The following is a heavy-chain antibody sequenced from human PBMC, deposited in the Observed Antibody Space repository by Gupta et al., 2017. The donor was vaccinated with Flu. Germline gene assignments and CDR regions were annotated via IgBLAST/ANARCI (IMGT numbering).Heavy chain of an antibody. CDR1: SFASYP. CDR2: ISVSGGRT. J-gene: IGHJ4*02. V-gene: IGHV3-23*01. Sequence: SFASYPFDWVRQVPGKGLEWVAAISVSGGRTYYADSVKGRFSIARENTRGKLHRQMNNLTCDNTRMAAGSNRRLYLVKTPKSWCQGTRLTVA. CDR3: SNRRLYLVKTPKS. D-gene: IGHD2-15*01.